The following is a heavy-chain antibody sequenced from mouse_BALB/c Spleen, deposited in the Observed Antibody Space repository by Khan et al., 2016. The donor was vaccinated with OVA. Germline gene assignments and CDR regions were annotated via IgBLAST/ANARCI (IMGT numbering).Heavy chain of an antibody. CDR1: GFTFSDAW. J-gene: IGHJ3*01. Sequence: EVKLEESGGGLVQPGGSMKLSCAASGFTFSDAWMDWVRQSPEKGLEWVAEIKSKANNHATYYADSVKGRFTISKADSKISGDLQRNSLRADDSGSYCCTKRDAGFAYWGQGTLVTVSA. CDR2: IKSKANNHAT. D-gene: IGHD3-3*01. CDR3: TKRDAGFAY. V-gene: IGHV6-6*01.